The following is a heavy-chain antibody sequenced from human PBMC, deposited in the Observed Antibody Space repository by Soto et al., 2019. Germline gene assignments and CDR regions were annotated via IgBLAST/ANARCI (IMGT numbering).Heavy chain of an antibody. J-gene: IGHJ4*02. CDR2: IFTSGNT. CDR1: GGSVTIRSYY. Sequence: QVRLQESGPGLVRPSETLSLTCTVSGGSVTIRSYYWYWIRQPPGKGLDWIGYIFTSGNTNDNPSPRRRVNISLDPSKNHLSLKLSSVTAADTAVYYCATIGIVGATSVDDWGQGALVTASS. CDR3: ATIGIVGATSVDD. V-gene: IGHV4-61*03. D-gene: IGHD1-26*01.